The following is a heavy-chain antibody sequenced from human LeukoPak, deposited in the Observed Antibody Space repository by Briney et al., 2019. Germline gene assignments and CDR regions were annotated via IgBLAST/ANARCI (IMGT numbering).Heavy chain of an antibody. J-gene: IGHJ4*02. Sequence: GGSLRLSCAAPGFTFSSYSMNWVRQAPGKGLEWVSSISSSSSYIYYADSVKGRFTISRDNAKNSLYLQMNSLRAEDTAVYYCARELVTMVRGVIHPPDYWGQGTLVTVSS. CDR1: GFTFSSYS. CDR2: ISSSSSYI. D-gene: IGHD3-10*01. V-gene: IGHV3-21*01. CDR3: ARELVTMVRGVIHPPDY.